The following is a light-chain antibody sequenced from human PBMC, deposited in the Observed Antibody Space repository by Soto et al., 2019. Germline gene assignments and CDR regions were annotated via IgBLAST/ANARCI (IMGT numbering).Light chain of an antibody. J-gene: IGLJ1*01. CDR3: CSYAGGYDV. CDR2: DVS. V-gene: IGLV2-11*01. Sequence: QSALTQPRSVSGSPGQSVTISCTGTSSDVGDYNYVSWYQQHPGKAPKLMIYDVSKRPSGVPDRFSGSKSGNTASLTISGLQCEAVADYYCCSYAGGYDVLGTGTK. CDR1: SSDVGDYNY.